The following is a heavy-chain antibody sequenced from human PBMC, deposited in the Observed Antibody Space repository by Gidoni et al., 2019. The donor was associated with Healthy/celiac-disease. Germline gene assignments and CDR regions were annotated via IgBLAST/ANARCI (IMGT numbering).Heavy chain of an antibody. CDR2: IRWNSGSI. J-gene: IGHJ6*02. CDR1: GFTFDDDA. D-gene: IGHD6-13*01. V-gene: IGHV3-9*01. Sequence: EVQLVESGRGLVQPGRYRRLCCAAAGFTFDDDAMQRGRQATGKGLECVSVIRWNSGSIGYADSVNGRFTISRDNAKNSLYLQMNSLRADDTALYYCAKDSGAGYSSSWYPYYYGMDVWGQGTTVTVSS. CDR3: AKDSGAGYSSSWYPYYYGMDV.